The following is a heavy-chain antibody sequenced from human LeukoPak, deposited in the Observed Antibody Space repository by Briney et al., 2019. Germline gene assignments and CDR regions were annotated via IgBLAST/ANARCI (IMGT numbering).Heavy chain of an antibody. CDR3: AREYSASEH. J-gene: IGHJ1*01. CDR2: LDPYTGNT. CDR1: GYTFVGYY. D-gene: IGHD5-12*01. Sequence: ASVKVSCKASGYTFVGYYLHWVRQAPGQGLEWMACLDPYTGNTHYAQKFQGRITVTRDTSVSTTYMELTWLTSDDTARYYCAREYSASEHRGQGTLVTVSS. V-gene: IGHV1-2*02.